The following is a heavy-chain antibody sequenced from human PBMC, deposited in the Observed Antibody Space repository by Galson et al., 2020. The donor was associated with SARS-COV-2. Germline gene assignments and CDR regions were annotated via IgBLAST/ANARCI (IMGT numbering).Heavy chain of an antibody. Sequence: GESLKISCAASGFTFSSYSMNWVRQAPGKGLEWVSYISSSSSTIYYADSVKGRFTISRDNAKNSLYLQMNSLRDEDTAVYYCASSGGLEMATKDYYGMGVWGQGTTVTVSS. D-gene: IGHD5-12*01. J-gene: IGHJ6*02. CDR2: ISSSSSTI. CDR1: GFTFSSYS. CDR3: ASSGGLEMATKDYYGMGV. V-gene: IGHV3-48*02.